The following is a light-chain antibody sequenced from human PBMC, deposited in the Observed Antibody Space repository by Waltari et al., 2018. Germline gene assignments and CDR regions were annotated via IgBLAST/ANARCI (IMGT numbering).Light chain of an antibody. CDR3: CSYAGLGIYV. CDR1: SSDVGHYNL. Sequence: QSGLTQPASVSGSPGPSITLSCTGTSSDVGHYNLVSWYQQYPGKAPKLMVYEVTKRTSGVADRFSGSNSGNTASLTIYGLQSEDEADYYCCSYAGLGIYVFGTGTKVTVL. J-gene: IGLJ1*01. CDR2: EVT. V-gene: IGLV2-23*02.